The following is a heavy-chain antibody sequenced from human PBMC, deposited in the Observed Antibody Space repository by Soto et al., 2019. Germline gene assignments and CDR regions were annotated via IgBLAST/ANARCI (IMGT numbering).Heavy chain of an antibody. D-gene: IGHD3-3*01. J-gene: IGHJ6*02. V-gene: IGHV1-2*02. CDR3: ARTIFGVVIMQDSGMDV. CDR2: INPNSGGT. Sequence: ASVKVSCKASGYTFTGYYMHWVRQAPGQGLEWMGWINPNSGGTNYAQKFQGRVTMTRDTSISTAYMELSRLRSDDTAVYYCARTIFGVVIMQDSGMDVWGQGTTVTVSS. CDR1: GYTFTGYY.